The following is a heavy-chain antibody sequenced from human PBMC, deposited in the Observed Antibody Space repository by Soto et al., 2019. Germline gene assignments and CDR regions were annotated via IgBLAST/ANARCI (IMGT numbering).Heavy chain of an antibody. J-gene: IGHJ4*02. CDR3: ARAVITRYGVLDY. D-gene: IGHD3-22*01. Sequence: QVQLVQSGAEVKKPGASVKVSCKASGYTFTSYGISWVRQAPGQGLEWMGWITYNGDTNYPQKLQGRVTMTTDTSTSPAYMELTRLRSADTAMYYCARAVITRYGVLDYWGQGTLLTVSS. CDR1: GYTFTSYG. CDR2: ITYNGDT. V-gene: IGHV1-18*01.